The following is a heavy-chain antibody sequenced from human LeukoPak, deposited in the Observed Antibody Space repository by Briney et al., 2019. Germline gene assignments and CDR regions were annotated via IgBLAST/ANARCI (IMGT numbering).Heavy chain of an antibody. V-gene: IGHV4-39*01. CDR2: LYYSGSA. J-gene: IGHJ6*03. CDR1: GGSISSSSYY. CDR3: ARHPRGAARPGYYYYYYMDV. D-gene: IGHD6-6*01. Sequence: PSETLSLTCTVSGGSISSSSYYWGWIRQPPGKGLEWIGSLYYSGSAYYNTSLKSRVTISVDTSKNQFSLKLSSVTAADTAVYYCARHPRGAARPGYYYYYYMDVWGKGTTVTVSS.